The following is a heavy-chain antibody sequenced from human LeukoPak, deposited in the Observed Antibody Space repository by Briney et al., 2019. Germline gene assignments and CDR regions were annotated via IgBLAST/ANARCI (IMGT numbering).Heavy chain of an antibody. D-gene: IGHD3-22*01. Sequence: SETLSLTCTVSGGSISSYYWSWIRQPPGKGLEWIGYIYYSGSTNYNPSLKSRVTISVDTSKNQFSLKLRSVTAPDTAVYYCARVKVKYYNSSTRDAFDIWAQGTMVTVSS. CDR2: IYYSGST. V-gene: IGHV4-59*01. CDR3: ARVKVKYYNSSTRDAFDI. J-gene: IGHJ3*02. CDR1: GGSISSYY.